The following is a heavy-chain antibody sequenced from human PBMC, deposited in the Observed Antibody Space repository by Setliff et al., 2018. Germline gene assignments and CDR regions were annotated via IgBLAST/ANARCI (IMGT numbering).Heavy chain of an antibody. D-gene: IGHD6-6*01. Sequence: PSETLSLTCAAYGGTFSDYHWTWIRQSPEKGLEWIGEINHRGSTNYNPSLKSRVIISVDTSENQFSLRLTSVTAADTAVYFCARGRNVAARLFDSWGQGTLVTVSS. V-gene: IGHV4-34*01. CDR2: INHRGST. CDR1: GGTFSDYH. CDR3: ARGRNVAARLFDS. J-gene: IGHJ4*02.